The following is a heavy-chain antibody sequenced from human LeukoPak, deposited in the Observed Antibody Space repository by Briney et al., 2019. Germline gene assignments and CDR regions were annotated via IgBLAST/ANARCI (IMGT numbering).Heavy chain of an antibody. V-gene: IGHV1-2*02. CDR2: MNPYNGVT. D-gene: IGHD6-13*01. CDR3: TRSSDTQAEAAAGFDL. CDR1: GYQFIAHF. Sequence: GASVTVSFKPSGYQFIAHFMHWVRQAPGQGLEWMAWMNPYNGVTKYAQKFQGRVTVTRDTSISTAYIELRSLTSDDTAIYYCTRSSDTQAEAAAGFDLWGQGTLVTISS. J-gene: IGHJ4*02.